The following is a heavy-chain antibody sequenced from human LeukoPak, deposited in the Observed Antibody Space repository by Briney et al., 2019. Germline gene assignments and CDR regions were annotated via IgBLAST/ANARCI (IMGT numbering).Heavy chain of an antibody. V-gene: IGHV1-69*06. CDR3: ARSYYGSGSYYNPAFDY. D-gene: IGHD3-10*01. Sequence: ASVKVSCKASGGTFSSYAISWVRQAPGQGLEWMGGIIPIFGTANYAQKFQGRVTITADKSTSTAYMELSSLRSEDMAVYYCARSYYGSGSYYNPAFDYWGQGTLVTVSS. CDR2: IIPIFGTA. J-gene: IGHJ4*02. CDR1: GGTFSSYA.